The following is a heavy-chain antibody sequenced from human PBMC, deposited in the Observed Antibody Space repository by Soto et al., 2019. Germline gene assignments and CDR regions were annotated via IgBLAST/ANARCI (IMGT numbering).Heavy chain of an antibody. CDR1: GGSIDSGDYY. J-gene: IGHJ5*02. CDR2: VYYSGTT. Sequence: SETLSLTCTVSGGSIDSGDYYWSWIRQPPGKGLEWIGYVYYSGTTNYNPFLKSRVTLSLDKSKNQFSLKMNSVTAADTAVYYCARETYSGNPLGPRGQGTLVTVSS. D-gene: IGHD4-4*01. V-gene: IGHV4-61*08. CDR3: ARETYSGNPLGP.